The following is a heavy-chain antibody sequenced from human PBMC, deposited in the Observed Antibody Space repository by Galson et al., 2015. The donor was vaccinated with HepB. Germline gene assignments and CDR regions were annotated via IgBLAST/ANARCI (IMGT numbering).Heavy chain of an antibody. D-gene: IGHD3-10*01. Sequence: SLRLSCAASGFTFSSYAMSWVRQAPGKGLEWVSAISGSGGSTYYAGSVKGRFTISRDNSKNTLYLQMNSLRAEDTAVYYCAKVQPKWFGECIDYWGQGTLVTVSS. CDR2: ISGSGGST. J-gene: IGHJ4*02. CDR3: AKVQPKWFGECIDY. V-gene: IGHV3-23*01. CDR1: GFTFSSYA.